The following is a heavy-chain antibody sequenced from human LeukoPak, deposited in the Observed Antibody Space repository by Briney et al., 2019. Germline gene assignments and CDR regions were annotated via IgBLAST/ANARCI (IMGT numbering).Heavy chain of an antibody. Sequence: EASVKVSCKASGYTFTGYYMHWVRQAPGQGLEWMGWTNPNSGGTNYAQKFQGRVTMTRDTSISTAYMELSRLRSDDTAVYYCARDSPIVVVPAAIWYDAFDIWGQGTMVTVSS. CDR1: GYTFTGYY. D-gene: IGHD2-2*01. J-gene: IGHJ3*02. V-gene: IGHV1-2*02. CDR2: TNPNSGGT. CDR3: ARDSPIVVVPAAIWYDAFDI.